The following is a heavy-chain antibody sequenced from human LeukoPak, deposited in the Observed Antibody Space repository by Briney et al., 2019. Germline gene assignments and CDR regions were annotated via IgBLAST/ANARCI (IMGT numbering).Heavy chain of an antibody. Sequence: PGGSLRLSCAASGFTFSSYAMSWVRQAPGKGLEWVSAISGSGGSTYYADSVKGRFTISRDNSKNTLYLQMNSLRAEDTAVYYCAKKGGLDYYYYGMDVWGQGTTVTVPS. J-gene: IGHJ6*02. CDR1: GFTFSSYA. V-gene: IGHV3-23*01. D-gene: IGHD3-16*01. CDR2: ISGSGGST. CDR3: AKKGGLDYYYYGMDV.